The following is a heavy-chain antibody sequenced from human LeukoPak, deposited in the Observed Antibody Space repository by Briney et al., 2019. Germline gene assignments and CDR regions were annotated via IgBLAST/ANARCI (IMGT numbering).Heavy chain of an antibody. CDR3: VRDDPGYFHY. D-gene: IGHD7-27*01. CDR2: IHPNSGDT. J-gene: IGHJ4*02. Sequence: ASVKVSCKASGYTFTGYYMHWVRQAPGQGLEWMGWIHPNSGDTSYAQKFQGWVTMTRDTSISTAYMELSRLKSDDTAVYYCVRDDPGYFHYWGQGTLVTVSS. V-gene: IGHV1-2*04. CDR1: GYTFTGYY.